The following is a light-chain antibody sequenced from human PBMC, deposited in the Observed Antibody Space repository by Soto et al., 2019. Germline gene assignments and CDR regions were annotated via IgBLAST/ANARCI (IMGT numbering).Light chain of an antibody. V-gene: IGKV3-20*01. CDR1: QSVSSGF. CDR3: HQYDSSPVT. Sequence: EIVLTQSPGTLSLSPGERATLSCRASQSVSSGFLAWYQQKPGQAPSLLIYGASSRVTGIPDRFSGSGSGTDFTLTISRLEPEDFAVYYCHQYDSSPVTFGQGTKVEIK. J-gene: IGKJ1*01. CDR2: GAS.